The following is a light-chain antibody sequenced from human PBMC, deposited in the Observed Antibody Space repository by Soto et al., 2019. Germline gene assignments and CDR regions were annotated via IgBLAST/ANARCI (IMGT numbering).Light chain of an antibody. CDR3: QQYGKSPLT. V-gene: IGKV3-20*01. J-gene: IGKJ4*01. Sequence: EIVLTQSPGTLSLSPGERATLSCRASQSSSGTYLAWYQQKPGQAPRLLISGASRRATGIPDRFSGSGSGTDFTLTISSLEPEDFAVYYCQQYGKSPLTFGGGTKVYIK. CDR2: GAS. CDR1: QSSSGTY.